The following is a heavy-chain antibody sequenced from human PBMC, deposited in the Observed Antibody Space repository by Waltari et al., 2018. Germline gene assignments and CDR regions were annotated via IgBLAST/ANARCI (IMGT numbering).Heavy chain of an antibody. CDR2: INPSGGST. CDR1: GYTFTSYY. V-gene: IGHV1-46*01. D-gene: IGHD3-10*01. J-gene: IGHJ6*02. Sequence: QVQLVQSGAEVKKHGASVKVSCKAYGYTFTSYYMHWVRQAPAQGVEWMGIINPSGGSTSYAQKFQGRVTMTRDTSTSTVYMELSSLRSEDTAVYYCARDYYGSGSFYYYGMDVWGQGTTVTVSS. CDR3: ARDYYGSGSFYYYGMDV.